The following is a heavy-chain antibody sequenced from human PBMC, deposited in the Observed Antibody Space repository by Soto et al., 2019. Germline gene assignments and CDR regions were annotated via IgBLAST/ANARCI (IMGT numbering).Heavy chain of an antibody. CDR3: AREKVTSGYPD. D-gene: IGHD3-22*01. Sequence: QVQLVQSGAEVKKPGASVKVSCKASGYTFTSYDINWVRQATGQGLEWMGWMNPNSGNTAYAQKFKGRITMTRSTSISTAYMELSSLRSEDTAVYYCAREKVTSGYPDWGQGTLVTVSS. V-gene: IGHV1-8*01. CDR1: GYTFTSYD. J-gene: IGHJ4*02. CDR2: MNPNSGNT.